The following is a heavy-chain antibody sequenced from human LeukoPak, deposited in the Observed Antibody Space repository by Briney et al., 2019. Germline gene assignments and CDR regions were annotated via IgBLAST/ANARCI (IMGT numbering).Heavy chain of an antibody. J-gene: IGHJ4*02. D-gene: IGHD1-26*01. V-gene: IGHV4-38-2*01. Sequence: SETLSLTCVLSGYFISNGYYWGWIRQPPGKGLEWIGNIHHSGTTYQNASLKSRVTTSVDRSKNQFSLKLSSVTAADTAVYFCAGRGSYYTFDFWARGPLVTVSS. CDR3: AGRGSYYTFDF. CDR1: GYFISNGYY. CDR2: IHHSGTT.